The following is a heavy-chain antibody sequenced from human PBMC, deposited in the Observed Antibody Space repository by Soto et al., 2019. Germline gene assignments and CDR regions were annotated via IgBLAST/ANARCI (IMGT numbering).Heavy chain of an antibody. CDR1: GGSFSGYY. D-gene: IGHD6-19*01. CDR3: ARSAIAVAGTDY. Sequence: SETLSLTCAVYGGSFSGYYWSWIRQPPGKGLEWIGEINHSGSTNYNPSLKSRVTISVDTSKNQFSLKLSSVAAADTAVYYCARSAIAVAGTDYWGQGTLVTVS. J-gene: IGHJ4*02. V-gene: IGHV4-34*01. CDR2: INHSGST.